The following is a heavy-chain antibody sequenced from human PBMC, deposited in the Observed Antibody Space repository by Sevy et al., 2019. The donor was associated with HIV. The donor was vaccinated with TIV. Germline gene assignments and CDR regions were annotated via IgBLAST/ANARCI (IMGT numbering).Heavy chain of an antibody. Sequence: GGSLRLSCAASGFTFSSYAMHWVRQAPGKGLEWVAVISYDGSNKYYADSVKGRFTISRDNSKNTRYLQMNSLRAEDTAVYYCARARTLGYCTNGVCLEYFQHWGQGTLVTVSS. J-gene: IGHJ1*01. CDR1: GFTFSSYA. CDR2: ISYDGSNK. V-gene: IGHV3-30-3*01. CDR3: ARARTLGYCTNGVCLEYFQH. D-gene: IGHD2-8*01.